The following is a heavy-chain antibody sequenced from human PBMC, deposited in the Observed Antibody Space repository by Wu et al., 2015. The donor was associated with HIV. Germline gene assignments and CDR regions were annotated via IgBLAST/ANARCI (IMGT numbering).Heavy chain of an antibody. Sequence: QVQLVQSGAEVKKPGASVKVSCKASGYTFTGYYMHWVRQAPGQGLEWMGWINPNSGGTNYAQKFQGRVTMTRDTSISTAYMELSRLRSDDTAVYYCARDRVGYGETPYWYFDLWGRGTLVTVSS. V-gene: IGHV1-2*02. D-gene: IGHD4-17*01. CDR3: ARDRVGYGETPYWYFDL. CDR2: INPNSGGT. CDR1: GYTFTGYY. J-gene: IGHJ2*01.